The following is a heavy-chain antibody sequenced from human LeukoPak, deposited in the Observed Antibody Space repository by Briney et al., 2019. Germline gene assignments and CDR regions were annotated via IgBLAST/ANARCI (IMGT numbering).Heavy chain of an antibody. D-gene: IGHD3-9*01. CDR2: ISSSGSTI. Sequence: PGGSLRLSCAASGFTFSSYEMNWVRQAPGKGLEWVSYISSSGSTIYYADSVKGRFTISRDNSKNTLYLQMNSLRAEDTAVYYCARGGILTGQPVGYYNYYMDVWGKGTTVTISS. V-gene: IGHV3-48*03. CDR1: GFTFSSYE. CDR3: ARGGILTGQPVGYYNYYMDV. J-gene: IGHJ6*03.